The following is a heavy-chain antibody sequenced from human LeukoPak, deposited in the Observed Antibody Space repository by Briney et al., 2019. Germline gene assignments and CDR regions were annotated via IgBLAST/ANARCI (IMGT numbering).Heavy chain of an antibody. CDR2: INSDGSST. D-gene: IGHD6-13*01. CDR1: GFTFSSYW. J-gene: IGHJ5*02. Sequence: GGSLRLSCAASGFTFSSYWMHWVRQAPGKGLVWVSRINSDGSSTSYADSVKGRFTISRDNAKNALYLQMNSLRAEDTAVYYCARDRYSSSWYQATWGQGTLVTVSS. V-gene: IGHV3-74*01. CDR3: ARDRYSSSWYQAT.